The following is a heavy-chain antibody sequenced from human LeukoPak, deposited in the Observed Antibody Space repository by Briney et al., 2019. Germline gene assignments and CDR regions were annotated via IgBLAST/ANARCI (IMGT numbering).Heavy chain of an antibody. J-gene: IGHJ6*02. CDR2: IYIGGST. CDR1: GFTVSSNY. V-gene: IGHV3-53*01. D-gene: IGHD3-10*01. CDR3: ANTYGSGSYSYYYGMDV. Sequence: GGSLRLSCAASGFTVSSNYMSWVRQAPGKGLEWVSVIYIGGSTYFADSVKGRITISRDNSKNTLYLQMNSLRAEDTAVYYCANTYGSGSYSYYYGMDVWGQGTTVTVSS.